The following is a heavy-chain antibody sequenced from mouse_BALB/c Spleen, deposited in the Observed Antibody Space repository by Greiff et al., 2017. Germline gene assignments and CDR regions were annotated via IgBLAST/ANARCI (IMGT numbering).Heavy chain of an antibody. CDR1: GYTFSSYW. D-gene: IGHD1-1*01. Sequence: QVQLQQSGAELMKPGASVKISCKATGYTFSSYWIEWVKQRPGHGLEWIGEILPGSGSTNYNEKFKGKATFTADTSSNTAYMQLSSLTSEDSAVYYCARGRGTVGDYYFDYWGQGTTLTVSS. J-gene: IGHJ2*01. CDR3: ARGRGTVGDYYFDY. V-gene: IGHV1-9*01. CDR2: ILPGSGST.